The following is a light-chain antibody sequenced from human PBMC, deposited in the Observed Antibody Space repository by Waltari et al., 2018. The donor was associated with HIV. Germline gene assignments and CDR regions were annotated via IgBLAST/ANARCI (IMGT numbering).Light chain of an antibody. CDR3: QVWDSSTVV. CDR2: RDT. V-gene: IGLV3-9*01. CDR1: NIEIRN. Sequence: SYELTQPLSVSVALGQTARITCGGYNIEIRNVYWYQQQPGQAPLLVIYRDTNRPSGIPERFSGSNSGNTATLTISRAQAGDEADYYCQVWDSSTVVFGGGTQLTVL. J-gene: IGLJ2*01.